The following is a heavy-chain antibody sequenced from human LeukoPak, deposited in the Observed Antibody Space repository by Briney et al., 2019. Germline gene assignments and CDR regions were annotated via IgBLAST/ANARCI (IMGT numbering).Heavy chain of an antibody. D-gene: IGHD3-3*01. Sequence: ASVKVSCKASGYTFTSYDINWVRQAPGQGLEWMGWMNPNSGNTGYAQKFQGRVTITRNTSISTAYMELSSLRSEDTAVYYCARGLRRITIFGVALYYFDYWGQGTLVTVSS. J-gene: IGHJ4*02. CDR3: ARGLRRITIFGVALYYFDY. V-gene: IGHV1-8*03. CDR2: MNPNSGNT. CDR1: GYTFTSYD.